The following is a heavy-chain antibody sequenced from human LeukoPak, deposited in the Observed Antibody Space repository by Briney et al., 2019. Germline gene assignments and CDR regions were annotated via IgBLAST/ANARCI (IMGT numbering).Heavy chain of an antibody. CDR3: AKDRAVIASYYFDY. CDR2: IRYDGSNK. V-gene: IGHV3-30*02. J-gene: IGHJ4*02. CDR1: AFTFSSYG. Sequence: PGGSLRLSCAASAFTFSSYGMHWVRQAPGKGLEWVAFIRYDGSNKYYADSVKGRFTISRDNSKNTLYLQMNSLRAEDTAVYYCAKDRAVIASYYFDYWAQGTLVTVSS. D-gene: IGHD2-21*01.